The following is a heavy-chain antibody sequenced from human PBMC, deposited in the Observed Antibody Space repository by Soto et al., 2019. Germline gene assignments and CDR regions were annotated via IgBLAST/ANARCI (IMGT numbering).Heavy chain of an antibody. J-gene: IGHJ4*02. V-gene: IGHV4-59*01. CDR2: IYYSGST. CDR1: GGSISSYY. Sequence: SETLSLTCTVSGGSISSYYWSWILQPPGKGLEWIGYIYYSGSTNYNPSLKSRVTISVDTSKNQFSLKLSSVTAADTAVYYCARARLDYGGNRFLYYRAQRTVVPVSS. D-gene: IGHD4-17*01. CDR3: ARARLDYGGNRFLYY.